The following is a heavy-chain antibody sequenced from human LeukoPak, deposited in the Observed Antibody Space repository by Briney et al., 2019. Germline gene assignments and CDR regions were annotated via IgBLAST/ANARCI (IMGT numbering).Heavy chain of an antibody. J-gene: IGHJ4*02. CDR3: GRLRTSYGYMGNFDY. Sequence: GESLKISCKGSGYSFTSYWIGWVRQMPGKGLEWMGIIYPGDSDTRYSPSCQGQVTISADKSISTAYLQWSSLKASDTAMYYCGRLRTSYGYMGNFDYWGQGTLFTVSS. V-gene: IGHV5-51*01. CDR1: GYSFTSYW. D-gene: IGHD5-18*01. CDR2: IYPGDSDT.